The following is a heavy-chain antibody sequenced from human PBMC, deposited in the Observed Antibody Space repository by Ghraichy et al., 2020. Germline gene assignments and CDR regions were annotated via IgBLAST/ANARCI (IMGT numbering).Heavy chain of an antibody. J-gene: IGHJ6*03. D-gene: IGHD3-22*01. CDR3: ARGGDSSGYYYYYYYYYMDV. Sequence: GGSLRLSCAASGFTFSSYAMHWVRQAPGKGLEWVAVISYDGSNKYYADSVKGRFTISRDNSKNTLYLQMNSLRAEDTAVYYCARGGDSSGYYYYYYYYYMDVWGKGTTVTVS. V-gene: IGHV3-30*04. CDR2: ISYDGSNK. CDR1: GFTFSSYA.